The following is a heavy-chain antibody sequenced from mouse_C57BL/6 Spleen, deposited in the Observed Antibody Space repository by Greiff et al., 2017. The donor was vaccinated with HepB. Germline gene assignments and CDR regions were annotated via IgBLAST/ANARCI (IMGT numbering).Heavy chain of an antibody. CDR1: GFTFSSYA. CDR3: ARENYSNYGFAY. V-gene: IGHV5-4*01. CDR2: ISDGGSYT. J-gene: IGHJ3*01. Sequence: EVKLMESGGGLVKPGGSLKLSCAASGFTFSSYAMSWVRQTPEKRLEWVATISDGGSYTYYPDNVKGRFTISRDNAKNNLYLQMSHLKSEDTAMYYCARENYSNYGFAYWGQGTLVTVSA. D-gene: IGHD2-5*01.